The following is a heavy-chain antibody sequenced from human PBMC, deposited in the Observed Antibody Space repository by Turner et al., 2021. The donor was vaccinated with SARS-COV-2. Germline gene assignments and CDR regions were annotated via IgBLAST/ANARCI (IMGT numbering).Heavy chain of an antibody. D-gene: IGHD2-21*02. J-gene: IGHJ5*02. Sequence: QVQLVQSGAEVKKPGASVKVSCKVSGYTLTSYGISWVRQAPGQGLEWMGWNSGYKGNTNYAQKLQGRVTMTTDTSTSTAYMELRSLRSDDTAVYYCANGGNSVSWFDPWGQGTLVTVSS. CDR1: GYTLTSYG. V-gene: IGHV1-18*04. CDR2: NSGYKGNT. CDR3: ANGGNSVSWFDP.